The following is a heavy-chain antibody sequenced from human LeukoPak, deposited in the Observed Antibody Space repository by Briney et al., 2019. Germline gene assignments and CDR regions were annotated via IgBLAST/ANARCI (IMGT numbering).Heavy chain of an antibody. V-gene: IGHV1-3*01. CDR3: AREIDRDDYNRFFDY. J-gene: IGHJ4*02. D-gene: IGHD5-24*01. Sequence: ASVKVSCKASGYSFSTYTMHWVRQAPGQRLEWMGWINAGKGNTKYSQNFQGRVIITRDTSANTAYMEMSSLRSEDTAVYYCAREIDRDDYNRFFDYWGQGTLVSVSS. CDR1: GYSFSTYT. CDR2: INAGKGNT.